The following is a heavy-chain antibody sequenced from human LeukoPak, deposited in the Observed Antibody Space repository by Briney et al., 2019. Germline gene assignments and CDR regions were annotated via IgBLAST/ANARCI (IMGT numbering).Heavy chain of an antibody. Sequence: GGSLRLSCAASGFPFSTYAMHWVRQAPGKGLEWVALISNDGNKKYYADSVKGRFTVSRDNSKNTLFLQMSSLRTEDTAVYYCARDPFHLLILFDNWGQGTLVTVSS. CDR2: ISNDGNKK. J-gene: IGHJ4*02. D-gene: IGHD2/OR15-2a*01. V-gene: IGHV3-30-3*01. CDR3: ARDPFHLLILFDN. CDR1: GFPFSTYA.